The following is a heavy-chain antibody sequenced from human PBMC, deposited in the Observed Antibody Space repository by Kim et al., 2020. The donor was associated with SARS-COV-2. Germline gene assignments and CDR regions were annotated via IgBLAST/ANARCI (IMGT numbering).Heavy chain of an antibody. CDR1: GFTFSSYG. Sequence: GGSLRLSCAASGFTFSSYGMHWVRQAPGKGLEWVAVISYDGSNKYYADSVKGRFIISRDNSKNTLYLQMNSLRAEDTAVYYCARGKRGIAVAGHIFDYWGQGTLVTVSS. CDR2: ISYDGSNK. J-gene: IGHJ4*02. D-gene: IGHD6-19*01. CDR3: ARGKRGIAVAGHIFDY. V-gene: IGHV3-33*05.